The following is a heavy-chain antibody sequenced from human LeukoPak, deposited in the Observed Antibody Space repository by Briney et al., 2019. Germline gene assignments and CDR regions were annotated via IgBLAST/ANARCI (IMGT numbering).Heavy chain of an antibody. V-gene: IGHV3-33*01. J-gene: IGHJ4*02. Sequence: GGSLRLSCAASGFTFSSYGMHWVRQAPGKGLEWVAIIYYDGSDKYYADSVKGRFSISRDNSKDTLYLQMNSLRAEDTAVYYCARQIAYYYDSSGYYTTDYWGQGTLVTVSS. CDR3: ARQIAYYYDSSGYYTTDY. CDR2: IYYDGSDK. D-gene: IGHD3-22*01. CDR1: GFTFSSYG.